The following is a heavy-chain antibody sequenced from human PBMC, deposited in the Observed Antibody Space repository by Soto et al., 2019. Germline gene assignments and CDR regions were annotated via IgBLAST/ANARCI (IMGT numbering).Heavy chain of an antibody. D-gene: IGHD2-15*01. CDR1: GCTFTNYA. Sequence: QVQLVQSGAEVKKPGASVKVSCQASGCTFTNYAISWVRQAPGQGLEWMGWISASTRNTDQAQNFQGRVTMTIDTSTNTANMELRSLRSDDTAVYYCARCYCSVGSCYACWHFDLWGRGTLVTVSS. J-gene: IGHJ2*01. V-gene: IGHV1-18*01. CDR2: ISASTRNT. CDR3: ARCYCSVGSCYACWHFDL.